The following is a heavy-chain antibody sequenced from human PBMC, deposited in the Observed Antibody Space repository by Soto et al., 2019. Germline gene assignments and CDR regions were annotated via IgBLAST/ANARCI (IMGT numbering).Heavy chain of an antibody. Sequence: QVQLVQSGAEVKKPGSSVKVSCKASGGSVSNYTLSWVRQAPGQGLQWMGRIIPILGRANYAENFQGRLTIIADKSTSTAYMELRRLRSEDTAVDFCAGDSAYSNYAFDFWGQGTLVIVSS. D-gene: IGHD4-4*01. V-gene: IGHV1-69*08. CDR2: IIPILGRA. CDR3: AGDSAYSNYAFDF. J-gene: IGHJ4*02. CDR1: GGSVSNYT.